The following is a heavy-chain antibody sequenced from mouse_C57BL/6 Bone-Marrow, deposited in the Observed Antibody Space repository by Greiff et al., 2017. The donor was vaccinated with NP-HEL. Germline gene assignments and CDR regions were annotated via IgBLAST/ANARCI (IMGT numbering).Heavy chain of an antibody. D-gene: IGHD3-1*01. J-gene: IGHJ1*03. Sequence: EVQLVESGGDLVKPGGSLKLSCAASGFTFSSYGMSWVRQTPDKRLEWVATISSGGSYTYYPDSVKGRFTISRDNAKNTLYLQMSSLKSEDTAMYYGATTGYFDVWGTGTTVTVSS. CDR2: ISSGGSYT. V-gene: IGHV5-6*01. CDR1: GFTFSSYG. CDR3: ATTGYFDV.